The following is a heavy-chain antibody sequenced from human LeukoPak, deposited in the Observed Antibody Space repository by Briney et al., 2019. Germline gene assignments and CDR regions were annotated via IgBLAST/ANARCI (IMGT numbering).Heavy chain of an antibody. Sequence: AETLSLTYSVSGLSIRSYYWSWIRQPPGKGLEGIGYIYYSGSTNYNPSLKSRVTISVDTSKNQFSLTLSSVTAADTAVYYCARALTSGWYYFDYWGQGTLVTVSS. CDR1: GLSIRSYY. CDR3: ARALTSGWYYFDY. D-gene: IGHD6-19*01. J-gene: IGHJ4*02. V-gene: IGHV4-59*01. CDR2: IYYSGST.